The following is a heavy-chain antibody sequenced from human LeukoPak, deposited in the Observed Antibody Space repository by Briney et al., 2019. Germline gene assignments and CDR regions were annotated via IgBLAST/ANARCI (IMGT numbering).Heavy chain of an antibody. Sequence: KPGESLKISCKGSGYSFTSYWIGWVRQMPGKGLEWIGIIYPDDSDTRYSPSFQGEVTISADKSISTAYLQWSSLKASDTAIYYCARLSIQDSSRWCDPWGQGTLVTVFS. D-gene: IGHD2/OR15-2a*01. CDR2: IYPDDSDT. CDR1: GYSFTSYW. CDR3: ARLSIQDSSRWCDP. J-gene: IGHJ5*02. V-gene: IGHV5-51*03.